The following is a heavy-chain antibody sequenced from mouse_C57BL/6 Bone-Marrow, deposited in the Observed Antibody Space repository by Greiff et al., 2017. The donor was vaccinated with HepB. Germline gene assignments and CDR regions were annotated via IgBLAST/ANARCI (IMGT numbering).Heavy chain of an antibody. CDR2: IYPRSGNT. D-gene: IGHD2-1*01. V-gene: IGHV1-81*01. CDR1: GYTFTSYG. CDR3: ARGREYGNYSWFAY. Sequence: VKLQQSGAELARPGASVKLSCKASGYTFTSYGISWVKQRTGQGLEWIGEIYPRSGNTYYNEKFKGKATLTADKSSSTAYMELRSLTSEDSAVYFCARGREYGNYSWFAYWGQGTLVTVSA. J-gene: IGHJ3*01.